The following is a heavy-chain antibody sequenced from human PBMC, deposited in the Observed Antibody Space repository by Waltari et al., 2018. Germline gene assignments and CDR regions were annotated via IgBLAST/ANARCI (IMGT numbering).Heavy chain of an antibody. Sequence: QVQLQESGPGLVKPSETLSLTCTVSGGSISSYDWSWIRPPPGQGLQWIGYIYYSWSTNYNPSLKSRVTISVDTSKNQFSLKLSSVTAADTAVYYCARVSDRSPYSGGYSHYYYYYMDVWGKGTTVTVSS. J-gene: IGHJ6*03. CDR2: IYYSWST. CDR1: GGSISSYD. D-gene: IGHD1-26*01. CDR3: ARVSDRSPYSGGYSHYYYYYMDV. V-gene: IGHV4-59*01.